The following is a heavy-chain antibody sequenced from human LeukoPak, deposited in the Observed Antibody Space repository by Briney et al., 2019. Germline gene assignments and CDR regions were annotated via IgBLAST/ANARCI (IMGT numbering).Heavy chain of an antibody. J-gene: IGHJ4*02. CDR1: GYTFTSYG. D-gene: IGHD4-23*01. CDR3: ARDGEEDGGTLPFDY. CDR2: ISAYNGNT. Sequence: ASVKVSCKASGYTFTSYGISWVRQAPGQGREWMGWISAYNGNTNYAQKIQGRVTMTTDTSTSTAYMELRSLRSDDTAVYYCARDGEEDGGTLPFDYWGQGTLVTVSS. V-gene: IGHV1-18*01.